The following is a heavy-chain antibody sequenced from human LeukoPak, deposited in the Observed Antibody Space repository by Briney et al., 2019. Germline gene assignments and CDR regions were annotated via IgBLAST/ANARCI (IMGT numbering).Heavy chain of an antibody. CDR1: GGSIRSYY. V-gene: IGHV4-59*01. Sequence: SETLSLTCTVSGGSIRSYYWTWIRQPPGKGLEWIGYIYYSGSTNYNPSLKSRVTISVHTSKNQFSLNLSSVTAADTAVYYCARVFGGGRGGWFDTRGQGTLVAVSS. CDR3: ARVFGGGRGGWFDT. D-gene: IGHD3-16*01. J-gene: IGHJ5*02. CDR2: IYYSGST.